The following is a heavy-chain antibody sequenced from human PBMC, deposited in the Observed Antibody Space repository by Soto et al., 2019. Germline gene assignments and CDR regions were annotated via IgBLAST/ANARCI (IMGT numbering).Heavy chain of an antibody. CDR1: GGSFSGYY. J-gene: IGHJ4*02. CDR3: ARGILWFGEFYYFDY. D-gene: IGHD3-10*01. Sequence: QVQLQQWGAGLLKPSETQSLTCAVYGGSFSGYYWSWIRQPPGMGLEWIGEINHSGSTNYNPSLKSRVTISVDTSKNQISLKLSSVTAADTAVYYCARGILWFGEFYYFDYWGQGTLVTVSS. V-gene: IGHV4-34*01. CDR2: INHSGST.